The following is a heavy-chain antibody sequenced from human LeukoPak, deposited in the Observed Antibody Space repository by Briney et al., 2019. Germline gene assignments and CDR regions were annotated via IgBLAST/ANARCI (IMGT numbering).Heavy chain of an antibody. Sequence: PSETLSLTCTVSGGSISSSSYYWGWIRQPPGKGLEWIGSIYYSGSTYYDPSLKSRVTISVDTSKNQFSLKLSSVTAADTAVYYCARGEENRWFDPWGQGTLVTVSS. CDR3: ARGEENRWFDP. J-gene: IGHJ5*02. V-gene: IGHV4-39*07. CDR1: GGSISSSSYY. CDR2: IYYSGST. D-gene: IGHD1-14*01.